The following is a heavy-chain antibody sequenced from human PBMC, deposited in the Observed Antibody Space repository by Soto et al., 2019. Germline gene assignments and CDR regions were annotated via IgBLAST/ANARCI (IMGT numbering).Heavy chain of an antibody. CDR3: TTDWSYSYYFDY. D-gene: IGHD3-10*01. CDR1: GFTFSNAW. V-gene: IGHV3-15*07. CDR2: IKSKTDGGTT. Sequence: EVQLVESGGGLVKPGGSLRLSCAASGFTFSNAWMNWVRQAPGKGLEWVGRIKSKTDGGTTDYAAPMKGRFTISRDDSKNTLYLQMNSLKTEDTAVYYCTTDWSYSYYFDYWGQGTLVTVSS. J-gene: IGHJ4*02.